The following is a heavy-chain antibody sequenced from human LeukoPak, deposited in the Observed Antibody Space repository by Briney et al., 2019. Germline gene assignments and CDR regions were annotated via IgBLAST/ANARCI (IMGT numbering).Heavy chain of an antibody. V-gene: IGHV3-21*01. Sequence: SGGSLRLSCAASGFTFSSHTMNWVRQAPGKGLEWVSSISSSSSYIYYADSVKGRFTIPRDNAKNSLYLRMNSLRAEDTAVYYCARNYDFWSGYFNSVDSWGQGTLVTVSS. CDR3: ARNYDFWSGYFNSVDS. CDR1: GFTFSSHT. J-gene: IGHJ5*01. D-gene: IGHD3-3*01. CDR2: ISSSSSYI.